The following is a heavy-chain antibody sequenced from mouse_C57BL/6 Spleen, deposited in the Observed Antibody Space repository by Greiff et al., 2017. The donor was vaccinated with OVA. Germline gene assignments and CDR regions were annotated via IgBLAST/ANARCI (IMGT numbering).Heavy chain of an antibody. CDR2: IDPETGGT. Sequence: QVQLQQSGAELVRPGASVTLSCKASGYTFTDYEMHWVKQTPVHGLEWIGAIDPETGGTAYNQKFKGKAILTADKSSSTAYMELRSLTSEDSAVYYCTRSGFGYYGSSSFAYWGQGTLVTVSA. CDR3: TRSGFGYYGSSSFAY. D-gene: IGHD1-1*01. V-gene: IGHV1-15*01. J-gene: IGHJ3*01. CDR1: GYTFTDYE.